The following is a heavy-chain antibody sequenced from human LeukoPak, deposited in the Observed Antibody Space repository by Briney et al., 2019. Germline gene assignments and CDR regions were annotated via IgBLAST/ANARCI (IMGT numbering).Heavy chain of an antibody. CDR2: INHSGST. J-gene: IGHJ4*02. CDR1: GGSFSGYY. D-gene: IGHD3-10*01. CDR3: ARFISPLALFDY. Sequence: SETLSLTCAVYGGSFSGYYWSWIRQPPGKGLEWIGEINHSGSTNYNPSLKSRVTISVDTSKNQFSLKLSSVTAADTAVYYCARFISPLALFDYWGPGTPVTVSS. V-gene: IGHV4-34*01.